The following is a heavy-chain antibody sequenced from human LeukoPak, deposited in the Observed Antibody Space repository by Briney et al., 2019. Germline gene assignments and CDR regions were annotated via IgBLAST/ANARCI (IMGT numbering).Heavy chain of an antibody. CDR2: ISWNSGNI. V-gene: IGHV3-9*01. CDR1: GFTFDDYA. CDR3: AKGYCGSTSCYFDY. Sequence: QPGRSLRLSCAASGFTFDDYAMHWVRQGPGKGLEWVSGISWNSGNIGYADSVKGRFTISRDNAKNSLYLQMNSLRPEDTALYYCAKGYCGSTSCYFDYWGQGTLVTVSS. J-gene: IGHJ4*02. D-gene: IGHD2-2*01.